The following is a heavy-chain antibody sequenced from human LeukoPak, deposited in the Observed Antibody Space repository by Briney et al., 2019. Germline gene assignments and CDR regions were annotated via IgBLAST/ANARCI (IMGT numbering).Heavy chain of an antibody. V-gene: IGHV1-46*01. CDR2: INPSGGST. Sequence: GASVKVSCKASGYTFTSYYMHWVRQAPGQGLEWMGIINPSGGSTSYAQKFQGRVTMTRDTSTSTAYMELSSLRSEDTAVYYCAAPSGSFLAFYYGMDVWGQGTTVTVSS. D-gene: IGHD1-26*01. CDR3: AAPSGSFLAFYYGMDV. J-gene: IGHJ6*02. CDR1: GYTFTSYY.